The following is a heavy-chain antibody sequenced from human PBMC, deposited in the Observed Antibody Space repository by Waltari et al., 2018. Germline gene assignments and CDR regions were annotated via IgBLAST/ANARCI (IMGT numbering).Heavy chain of an antibody. CDR1: GGTFSSYA. CDR2: IIPILGIA. J-gene: IGHJ4*02. V-gene: IGHV1-69*10. CDR3: ASPIAVAGKPLDY. D-gene: IGHD6-19*01. Sequence: QVQLVQSGAEVKKPGSSGKVSCKASGGTFSSYATSWLRQAPGQGLEWMGGIIPILGIANYAQKFQGRVTITADKSTSTAYMELSSLRSEDTAVYYCASPIAVAGKPLDYWGQGTLVTVSS.